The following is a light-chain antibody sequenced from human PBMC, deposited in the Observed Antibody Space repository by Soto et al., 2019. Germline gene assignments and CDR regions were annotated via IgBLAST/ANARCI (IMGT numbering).Light chain of an antibody. J-gene: IGKJ2*01. V-gene: IGKV3-15*01. CDR2: GAS. Sequence: IVMTQSPATLSVFQGERATLSRRASQSISNNLAWYQQKPGQAPRHLIYGASTRATGIPSRFSGRGSGTEFTLTISSLQSEDYAVYYCQQYNNWPPMYTCGQGTNMDIK. CDR3: QQYNNWPPMYT. CDR1: QSISNN.